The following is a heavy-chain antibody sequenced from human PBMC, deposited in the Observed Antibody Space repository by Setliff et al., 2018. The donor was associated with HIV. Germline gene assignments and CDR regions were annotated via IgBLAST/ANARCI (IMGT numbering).Heavy chain of an antibody. Sequence: GGSLRLSCAASGFTFSNFWMDWVRQVPGKGLEWVSNTKFDGSESYYVDSVKGRFIASTDNAKNSLFLQMNSLKAEDTAVYYCAKDCYDFVWGSSLAYWGQGTLVTVSS. CDR1: GFTFSNFW. D-gene: IGHD3-16*01. CDR3: AKDCYDFVWGSSLAY. V-gene: IGHV3-7*03. CDR2: TKFDGSES. J-gene: IGHJ4*02.